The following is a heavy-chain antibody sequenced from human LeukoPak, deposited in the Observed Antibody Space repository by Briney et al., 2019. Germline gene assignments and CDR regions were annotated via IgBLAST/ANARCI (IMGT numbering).Heavy chain of an antibody. J-gene: IGHJ6*03. CDR1: GFTFSSYA. CDR2: FSGRGGST. D-gene: IGHD5-18*01. CDR3: AKQDTAMVRGLNYYYYYYMDV. V-gene: IGHV3-23*01. Sequence: GGSLRLSCAASGFTFSSYAMSWVRQAPGKGLGWVSAFSGRGGSTYYADSVKGRFTISRDNSKNTLYLQMNSLRAEDTAVYYCAKQDTAMVRGLNYYYYYYMDVWGKGTTVTVSS.